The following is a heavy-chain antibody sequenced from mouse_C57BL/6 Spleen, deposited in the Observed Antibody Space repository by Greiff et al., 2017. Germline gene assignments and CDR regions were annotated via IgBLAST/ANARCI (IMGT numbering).Heavy chain of an antibody. CDR1: GYTFTGYW. Sequence: QVQLQQSGAELMKPGASVKLSCKATGYTFTGYWIAWVKQRPGHGLEWIGEILPGSGSTNYNEKFKGKATFTADTSSNTAYMQLSSLTTEESAICYCASKTSTIGSYFDSWGDGTTLTVSS. CDR3: ASKTSTIGSYFDS. CDR2: ILPGSGST. D-gene: IGHD2-14*01. V-gene: IGHV1-9*01. J-gene: IGHJ2*01.